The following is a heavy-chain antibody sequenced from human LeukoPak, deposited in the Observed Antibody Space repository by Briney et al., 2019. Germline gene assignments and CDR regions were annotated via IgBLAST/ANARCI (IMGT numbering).Heavy chain of an antibody. Sequence: SVKVSCKASGYTFTSYAMHWVRQAPGQRLEWMGWIIPIFGTANYAQKFQGRVTITADKSTSTAYMELSSLRSEDTAVYYCARHRYSSGWSNFDYWGQGTLVTVSS. CDR3: ARHRYSSGWSNFDY. CDR2: IIPIFGTA. V-gene: IGHV1-69*06. CDR1: GYTFTSYA. D-gene: IGHD6-19*01. J-gene: IGHJ4*02.